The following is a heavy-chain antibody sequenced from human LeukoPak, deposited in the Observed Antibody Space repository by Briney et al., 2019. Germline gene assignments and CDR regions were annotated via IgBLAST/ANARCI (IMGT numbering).Heavy chain of an antibody. CDR2: ISNNGGRT. CDR1: GFSFSSNT. Sequence: GGSLRLSCAGSGFSFSSNTMSWVRQAPGRGLEWVSAISNNGGRTDYADSVKGRFTISRDNSKSTLYLHMDSLRAEDTAVYYCAKDEDTSALSEYWGQGTLVTVSS. V-gene: IGHV3-23*01. CDR3: AKDEDTSALSEY. J-gene: IGHJ4*02. D-gene: IGHD2/OR15-2a*01.